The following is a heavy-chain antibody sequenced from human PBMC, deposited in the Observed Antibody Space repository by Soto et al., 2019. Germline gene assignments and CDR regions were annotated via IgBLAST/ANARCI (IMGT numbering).Heavy chain of an antibody. CDR2: ISNSGTTR. Sequence: QVQLVESGGGLVEPGGSQRLSCVASGFTFSDYYMSWIRQAPGKGLEYVSYISNSGTTRYYADSGTGRFTISRDNANNSLFLQLNSLRVEDTAMYYCARAREPYFSLRPVDYWGQGTLVTVSS. D-gene: IGHD4-17*01. CDR3: ARAREPYFSLRPVDY. CDR1: GFTFSDYY. V-gene: IGHV3-11*01. J-gene: IGHJ4*02.